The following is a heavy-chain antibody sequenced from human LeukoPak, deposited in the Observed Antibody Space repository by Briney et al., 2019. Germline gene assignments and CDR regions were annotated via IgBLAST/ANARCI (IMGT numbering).Heavy chain of an antibody. CDR3: ARRNYDSSGYYYVFDY. J-gene: IGHJ4*02. CDR2: INWNGGST. V-gene: IGHV3-20*01. D-gene: IGHD3-22*01. CDR1: GFTFDDYG. Sequence: PGGSLRLSCAASGFTFDDYGMSWVRQAPGKGLEWVSGINWNGGSTGYADSVKGRFTISRDNAKNSLYLQMNSLRAEDTALYHCARRNYDSSGYYYVFDYWGQGTLVTVSS.